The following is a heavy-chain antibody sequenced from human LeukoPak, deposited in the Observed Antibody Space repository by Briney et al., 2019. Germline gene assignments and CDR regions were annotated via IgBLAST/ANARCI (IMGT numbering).Heavy chain of an antibody. Sequence: PLETLSLTCTVSGASITAHSWNWIRQPAGKALEWIGRIHGNGSTNYNPSLKSRVTMSLDTSKSQFSLKLPSVTAADMALYYCARDMVSTWPYFYTYYYMDVWDQGTTVAVSS. CDR1: GASITAHS. V-gene: IGHV4-4*07. J-gene: IGHJ6*03. CDR2: IHGNGST. CDR3: ARDMVSTWPYFYTYYYMDV. D-gene: IGHD3-22*01.